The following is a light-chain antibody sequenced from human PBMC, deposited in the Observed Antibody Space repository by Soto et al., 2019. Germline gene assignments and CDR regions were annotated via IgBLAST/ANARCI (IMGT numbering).Light chain of an antibody. CDR3: QQFYSSPFT. V-gene: IGKV4-1*01. CDR1: QPILYRPNNRSC. J-gene: IGKJ3*01. CDR2: WTS. Sequence: IVVTQSPGSLAVSLGERATINCRSSQPILYRPNNRSCLAWYQQKSGQPPKLLISWTSSRESGVPDRFSGSGSGTDFTLTISSLQAEDAAVYYCQQFYSSPFTFGPGTSVDVK.